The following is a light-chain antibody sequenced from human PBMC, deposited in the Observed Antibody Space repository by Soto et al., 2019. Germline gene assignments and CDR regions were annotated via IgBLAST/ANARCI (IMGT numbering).Light chain of an antibody. Sequence: NFMLTQPHSVSESPGKTVTISCTGSSGSIATNYVQWYQQRPGSAPTTVIYEDTQRPSGVPERFSGSIDSSSNSASLTISGLKTEDEADYYCQSYDGSNPDVVFGGGTKVTLL. V-gene: IGLV6-57*02. CDR2: EDT. J-gene: IGLJ2*01. CDR1: SGSIATNY. CDR3: QSYDGSNPDVV.